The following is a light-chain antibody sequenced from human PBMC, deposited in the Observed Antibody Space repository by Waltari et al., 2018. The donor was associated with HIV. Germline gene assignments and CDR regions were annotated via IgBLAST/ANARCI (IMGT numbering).Light chain of an antibody. V-gene: IGLV2-11*01. Sequence: QSALTQPRSVSGSPGQSVTISCTGTSSDVGTYNYVSWHQQHPGKAPKLILYDVSMPPSGVPARFSGSKSGNTASLTISGLRFEDYVDYYCCSYAGSSFYVFGTGTQVPVL. J-gene: IGLJ1*01. CDR3: CSYAGSSFYV. CDR2: DVS. CDR1: SSDVGTYNY.